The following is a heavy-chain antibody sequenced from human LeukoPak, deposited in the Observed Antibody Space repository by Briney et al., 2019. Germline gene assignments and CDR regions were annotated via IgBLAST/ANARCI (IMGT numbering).Heavy chain of an antibody. V-gene: IGHV4-30-2*01. D-gene: IGHD1-14*01. CDR3: ARAGQYEPVDY. CDR1: GGSISSGGYS. J-gene: IGHJ4*02. Sequence: SEALSLTCAVSGGSISSGGYSWSWIRQPPGTGLEWIGYIYHSGSTYYNPSLKSRVTISVDRSKNQFSLKLSSVTAADTAVYYCARAGQYEPVDYWGQGTLVTVSS. CDR2: IYHSGST.